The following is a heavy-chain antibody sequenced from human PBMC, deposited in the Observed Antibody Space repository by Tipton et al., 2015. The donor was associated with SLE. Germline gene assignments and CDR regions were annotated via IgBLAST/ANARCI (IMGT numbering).Heavy chain of an antibody. Sequence: TLSLTCTVSGGSISSSSYYCGWIRQPPGKGLEWIGSIYYSGSTFYNPSLKSRVTISVDTSKNQFSLKLSSVTAADTAVYYCARGNYYYMDVWGKGTTVTVSS. CDR3: ARGNYYYMDV. CDR2: IYYSGST. CDR1: GGSISSSSYY. J-gene: IGHJ6*03. V-gene: IGHV4-39*01.